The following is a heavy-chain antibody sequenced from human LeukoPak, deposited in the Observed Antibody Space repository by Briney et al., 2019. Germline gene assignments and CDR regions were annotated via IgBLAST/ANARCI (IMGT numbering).Heavy chain of an antibody. CDR1: GGSFSGYY. J-gene: IGHJ5*02. Sequence: PSETLSLTCAVYGGSFSGYYWSWIRQPPGKGLEWIGEINHSGSTNYNPSLKSRVTVSVDTFKNQFSLKLSSVTAADTAVYYCAKLKTEDIVVVPAAMWFDPWGQGTLVTVSS. V-gene: IGHV4-34*01. CDR3: AKLKTEDIVVVPAAMWFDP. CDR2: INHSGST. D-gene: IGHD2-2*01.